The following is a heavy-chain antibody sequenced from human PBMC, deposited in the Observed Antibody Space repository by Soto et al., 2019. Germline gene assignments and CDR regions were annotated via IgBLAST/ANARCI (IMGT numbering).Heavy chain of an antibody. D-gene: IGHD5-18*01. Sequence: QVQLVQSGAEVKKPGSSVKVSCKASGGTFSSYTISWVRQAPGQGLEWMGRIIPILGIANYAQKFQGRVTSTADKSTSTAYMELSSLRSEDTAGYYCARRGYSFYFDYWGQGTLVTVSS. CDR3: ARRGYSFYFDY. J-gene: IGHJ4*02. CDR2: IIPILGIA. CDR1: GGTFSSYT. V-gene: IGHV1-69*02.